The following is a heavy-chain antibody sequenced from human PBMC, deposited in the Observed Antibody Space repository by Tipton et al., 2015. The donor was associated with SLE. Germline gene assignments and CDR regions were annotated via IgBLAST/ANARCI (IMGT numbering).Heavy chain of an antibody. CDR3: AREVIAVSDSDAFDI. J-gene: IGHJ3*02. D-gene: IGHD2-21*01. CDR1: GVSIRDTNYF. CDR2: IFHTGSA. V-gene: IGHV4-31*02. Sequence: LRLSCTVSGVSIRDTNYFWIWVRQLPGKGLAWIGYIFHTGSAYYNPSLKSRLTLLIDTSKNQFSLSLNSVTAADTAVYYCAREVIAVSDSDAFDIWGQGTVITVSS.